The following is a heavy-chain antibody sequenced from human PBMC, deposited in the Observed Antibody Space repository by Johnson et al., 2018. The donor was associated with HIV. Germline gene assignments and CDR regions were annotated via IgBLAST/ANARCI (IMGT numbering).Heavy chain of an antibody. CDR1: GFTFSSYA. J-gene: IGHJ3*02. Sequence: EVQLVESGGGLVQPGGSLRLSCAASGFTFSSYAMHWVRQAPGKGLEYVSAISSNGGSTYYANSVKGRFTISRDNSKNTLYLQMNNLRAEDTALYYCARDVGGWGYRHAFDMWGQGTMVTVSS. CDR3: ARDVGGWGYRHAFDM. CDR2: ISSNGGST. V-gene: IGHV3-64*01. D-gene: IGHD5-12*01.